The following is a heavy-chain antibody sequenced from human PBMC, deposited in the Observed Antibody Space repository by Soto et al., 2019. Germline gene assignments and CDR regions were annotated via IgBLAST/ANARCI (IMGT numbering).Heavy chain of an antibody. J-gene: IGHJ3*02. CDR3: ARRGSYYDSSGPNDAFDI. CDR1: GGSISSSSYY. CDR2: IYYSGST. V-gene: IGHV4-39*01. Sequence: SETLSLTCTVSGGSISSSSYYWGWIRQPPGKGLEWIGSIYYSGSTYYNPSLKSRVTISVDTSKNQFSLKLSSVTAADTAVYYCARRGSYYDSSGPNDAFDIWGQGTMVTVSS. D-gene: IGHD3-22*01.